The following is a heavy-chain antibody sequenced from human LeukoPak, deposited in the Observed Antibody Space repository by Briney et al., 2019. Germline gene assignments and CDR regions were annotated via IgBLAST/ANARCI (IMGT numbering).Heavy chain of an antibody. CDR3: AGGTLLWFGELLGRFDP. CDR1: GGSFSGYY. J-gene: IGHJ5*02. D-gene: IGHD3-10*01. Sequence: SETLSLTCAVYGGSFSGYYWSWIRQPPGKGLEWIGYIYYSGSTYYNPSLKSRVTISVDTSKNQFSLKLSSVTAADTAVYYCAGGTLLWFGELLGRFDPWGQGTLVTVSS. V-gene: IGHV4-30-4*01. CDR2: IYYSGST.